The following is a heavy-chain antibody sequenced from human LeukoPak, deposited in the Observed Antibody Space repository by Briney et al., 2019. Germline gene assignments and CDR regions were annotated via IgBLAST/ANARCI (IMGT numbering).Heavy chain of an antibody. CDR2: ISYDGSNK. D-gene: IGHD6-13*01. J-gene: IGHJ4*02. CDR3: AGGSSCFDY. V-gene: IGHV3-30*04. CDR1: GFTFSSYA. Sequence: PGRSLRLSCAASGFTFSSYAMHWVRQAPGKGLEWVAVISYDGSNKYYADSVKGRFTISRDNSKNTLYLQMNSLRAEDTAVYYCAGGSSCFDYWGQGTLVTVSS.